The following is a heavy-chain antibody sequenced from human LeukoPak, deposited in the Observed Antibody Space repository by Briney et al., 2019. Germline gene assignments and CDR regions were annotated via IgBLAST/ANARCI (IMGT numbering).Heavy chain of an antibody. V-gene: IGHV3-23*01. D-gene: IGHD2-15*01. Sequence: GGSLRLSCAASGFTFSSYAMTWVRQAPGKGLEWVSSITGGGDTTYYADSVRGRFTISRDNSKNTLSVQMNSLRAEDTAVYYCARQRSEVVVAATNYWGQGTLVTVSS. CDR3: ARQRSEVVVAATNY. CDR2: ITGGGDTT. CDR1: GFTFSSYA. J-gene: IGHJ4*02.